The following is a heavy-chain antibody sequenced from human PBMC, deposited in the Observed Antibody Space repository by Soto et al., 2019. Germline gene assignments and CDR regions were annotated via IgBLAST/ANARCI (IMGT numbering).Heavy chain of an antibody. J-gene: IGHJ6*02. V-gene: IGHV1-2*02. D-gene: IGHD2-2*01. Sequence: AASVKVSCKASGYTFTGYYMHWVRQAPGQGLEWMGWINPNSGGTNYAQKFQGRVTMTRDTSISTAYMELSRLRSDDTAVYYCARDLEVFVVPAVQYGMDVWGQGTTVTVS. CDR2: INPNSGGT. CDR3: ARDLEVFVVPAVQYGMDV. CDR1: GYTFTGYY.